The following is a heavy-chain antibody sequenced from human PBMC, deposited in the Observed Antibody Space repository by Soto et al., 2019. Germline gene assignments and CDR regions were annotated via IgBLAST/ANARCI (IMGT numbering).Heavy chain of an antibody. V-gene: IGHV3-23*01. CDR2: ISGSGGST. J-gene: IGHJ6*03. CDR3: VGLGITIFGVVITPPYYMDV. Sequence: GGSLRLSCAASGFTFSSYAMGWVRQAPEKKKEWVSAISGSGGSTYYADSVKGRFTISRDNSKNALYLQMNSLRAEDTAVYYFVGLGITIFGVVITPPYYMDVWGKGTTVTVSS. CDR1: GFTFSSYA. D-gene: IGHD3-3*01.